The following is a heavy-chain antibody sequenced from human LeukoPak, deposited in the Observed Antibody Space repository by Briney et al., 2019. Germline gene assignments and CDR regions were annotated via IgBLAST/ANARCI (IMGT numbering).Heavy chain of an antibody. CDR2: IIPIFGTA. J-gene: IGHJ6*04. V-gene: IGHV1-69*06. CDR3: ARFGASDV. D-gene: IGHD3-10*01. Sequence: PKASLKVSCEASGGTFSGYAISWVRQAPGQGLEWMGGIIPIFGTANYAQKFQGRVTITADKSTSTACMEMSRLKSEDTAVYYCARFGASDVSSKASTVTVSS. CDR1: GGTFSGYA.